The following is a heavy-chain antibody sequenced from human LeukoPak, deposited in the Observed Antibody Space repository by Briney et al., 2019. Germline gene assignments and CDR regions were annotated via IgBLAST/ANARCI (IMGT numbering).Heavy chain of an antibody. J-gene: IGHJ4*02. D-gene: IGHD1-14*01. Sequence: PSETLSLTCAVYGGSFSGYYWSWIRQPPGKGLEWIGEINHSGSTNYNPSLKSRVTISVDTSKNQFSLKLSSVTAADTAVYYCARDLTGWGQGTLVTVSS. V-gene: IGHV4-34*01. CDR2: INHSGST. CDR3: ARDLTG. CDR1: GGSFSGYY.